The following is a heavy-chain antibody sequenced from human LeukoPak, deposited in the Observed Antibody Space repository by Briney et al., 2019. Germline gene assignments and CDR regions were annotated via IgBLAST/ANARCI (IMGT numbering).Heavy chain of an antibody. CDR3: ARVLDYGDLNWFDP. V-gene: IGHV1-69*13. D-gene: IGHD4-17*01. CDR2: IIPIFGTA. CDR1: GGTFSSYA. Sequence: ASVKVSCKASGGTFSSYAISWVRQAPGQGLEWMGGIIPIFGTANYAQKFQGRVTITADESTSTAYMELSSLRSEDTAAYYCARVLDYGDLNWFDPWGQGTLVTVSS. J-gene: IGHJ5*02.